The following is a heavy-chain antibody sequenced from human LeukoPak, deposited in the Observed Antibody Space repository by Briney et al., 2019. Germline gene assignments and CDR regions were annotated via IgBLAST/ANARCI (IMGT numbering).Heavy chain of an antibody. J-gene: IGHJ1*01. CDR1: GFTFTSYG. CDR2: IYSSGAT. CDR3: VQNIPGAIEH. Sequence: PGGSLRLSCTASGFTFTSYGMNWVRQPPGKGLECIGNIYSSGATYYNPSLKSRITISMDTSKSQFSLRLSSVTAADTAVYYCVQNIPGAIEHWGQGTLVTVSS. V-gene: IGHV4-59*04. D-gene: IGHD1-7*01.